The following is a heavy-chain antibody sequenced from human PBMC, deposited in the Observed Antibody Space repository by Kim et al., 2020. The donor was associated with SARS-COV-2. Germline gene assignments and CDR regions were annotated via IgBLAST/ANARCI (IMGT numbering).Heavy chain of an antibody. D-gene: IGHD3-10*01. CDR1: GGSFSGYY. Sequence: SETLSLTCAVYGGSFSGYYWSWIRQPPGKGLEWIGEINHSGSTNYNPSLKSRVTISVDTSKNQFSLKLSSVTAADTAVYYCARPRTYYYGSGSRNAFDIWGQGTMVTVSS. CDR3: ARPRTYYYGSGSRNAFDI. J-gene: IGHJ3*02. CDR2: INHSGST. V-gene: IGHV4-34*01.